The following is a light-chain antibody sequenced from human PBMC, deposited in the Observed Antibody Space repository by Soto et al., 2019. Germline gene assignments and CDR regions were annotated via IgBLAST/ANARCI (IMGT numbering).Light chain of an antibody. Sequence: QSVLTQPASVSGSPGQSITISCTGTSIDVGGYDHVSWYQQHPGKAPKLIIYDVTVRPSGISPRFSGSKSDNTASLAVSGLQPEDEADYYCSSYTNKDTLLFGGGTKLTVL. V-gene: IGLV2-14*03. J-gene: IGLJ3*02. CDR2: DVT. CDR3: SSYTNKDTLL. CDR1: SIDVGGYDH.